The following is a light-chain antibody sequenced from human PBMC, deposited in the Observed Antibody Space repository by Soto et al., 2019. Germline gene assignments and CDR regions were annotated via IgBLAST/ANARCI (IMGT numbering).Light chain of an antibody. CDR2: SGS. V-gene: IGKV1-6*01. Sequence: AIQMTQSPSSLSASVGDRVIITCRPSQDIRNDLGWYQQKPGEAPKLLIYSGSSLHSGVPSRFSGRLSGTDFTLTISSLQPEDSATCYCLQDYGYPRTFGQGTKVDIK. J-gene: IGKJ1*01. CDR3: LQDYGYPRT. CDR1: QDIRND.